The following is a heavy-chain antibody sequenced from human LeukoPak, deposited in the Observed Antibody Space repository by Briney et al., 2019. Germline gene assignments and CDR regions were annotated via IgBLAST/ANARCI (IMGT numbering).Heavy chain of an antibody. D-gene: IGHD1-26*01. CDR2: FDPEDGET. J-gene: IGHJ4*02. CDR3: ATLPLGSGSMQFDY. CDR1: GYTLTELS. V-gene: IGHV1-24*01. Sequence: ASVKVSCKVSGYTLTELSMHWVRQAPGKGLEWMGGFDPEDGETIYAQKFQGRVTMTEGTSTDTAYMELSSLRSEDTAVYYCATLPLGSGSMQFDYWGQGTLVTVSS.